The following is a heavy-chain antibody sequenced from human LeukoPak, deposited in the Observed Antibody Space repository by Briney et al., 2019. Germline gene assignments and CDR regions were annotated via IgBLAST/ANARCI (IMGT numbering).Heavy chain of an antibody. J-gene: IGHJ5*02. CDR3: ARDVGYGSGINWFDP. CDR1: GGTFSSYA. CDR2: IIPIFGTT. Sequence: SVKVSCKASGGTFSSYAISWVRQAPGQGLEWMGGIIPIFGTTNYAQNFQGRVTISADESTSTAYLELSSLRSEDTAIYYCARDVGYGSGINWFDPWGQGTLVTVSS. V-gene: IGHV1-69*13. D-gene: IGHD3-10*01.